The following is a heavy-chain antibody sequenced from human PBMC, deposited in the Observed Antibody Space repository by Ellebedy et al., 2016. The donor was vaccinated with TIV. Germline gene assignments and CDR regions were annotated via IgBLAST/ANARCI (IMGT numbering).Heavy chain of an antibody. CDR3: AKGRYGSHSYGMDV. V-gene: IGHV3-43*01. J-gene: IGHJ6*02. D-gene: IGHD3-10*01. CDR1: GFTFDDYT. Sequence: GESLKISCAAPGFTFDDYTMHCVRHAPGKGLEWVSLISCAGGSTYYADSVKGRFTISRDNSKNSLYLQMNSLRTEDTALYYCAKGRYGSHSYGMDVWGQGTTVTVSS. CDR2: ISCAGGST.